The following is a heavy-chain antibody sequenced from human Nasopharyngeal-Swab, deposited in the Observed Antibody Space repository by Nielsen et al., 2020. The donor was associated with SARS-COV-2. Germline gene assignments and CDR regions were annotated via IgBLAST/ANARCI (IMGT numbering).Heavy chain of an antibody. CDR3: ARGVVWSDASWHWFDP. D-gene: IGHD2-2*01. J-gene: IGHJ5*02. Sequence: ASVKLSCKASGYTFTSYAMHWVRQAPGQRLEWMGWINAGNGNTKYSQKFQGRVTITRDTSASTAYMELSSLRSEDTAVYYCARGVVWSDASWHWFDPWGQGTLVTVSS. CDR1: GYTFTSYA. V-gene: IGHV1-3*01. CDR2: INAGNGNT.